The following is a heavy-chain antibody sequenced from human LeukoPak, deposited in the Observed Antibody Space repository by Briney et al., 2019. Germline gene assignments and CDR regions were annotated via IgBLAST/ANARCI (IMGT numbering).Heavy chain of an antibody. CDR1: GGSISSSSYY. V-gene: IGHV4-39*07. D-gene: IGHD3-16*02. Sequence: SETLSLTCTVSGGSISSSSYYWGWIRQPPGKGLEWIGSIYYSGSTYYNPSLKSRVTISVDRSKNQFSLKLSSVTAADTAVYYCARGVVITFGGVIGFDYWGQGTLVTVSS. CDR3: ARGVVITFGGVIGFDY. CDR2: IYYSGST. J-gene: IGHJ4*02.